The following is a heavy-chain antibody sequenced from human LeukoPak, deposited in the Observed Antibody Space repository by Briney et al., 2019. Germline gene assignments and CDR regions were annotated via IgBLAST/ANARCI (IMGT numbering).Heavy chain of an antibody. Sequence: GESLKISCKGSGYSFTTYWIGWVRQMPGKGLEWMGIIYPDDSDTRYSPSFQGQVTISADKSISTAYLQWSSLKASDTAMYYCASPGHYDSSGCSFDYWGQGTLVTVSS. CDR2: IYPDDSDT. CDR3: ASPGHYDSSGCSFDY. CDR1: GYSFTTYW. J-gene: IGHJ4*02. D-gene: IGHD3-22*01. V-gene: IGHV5-51*01.